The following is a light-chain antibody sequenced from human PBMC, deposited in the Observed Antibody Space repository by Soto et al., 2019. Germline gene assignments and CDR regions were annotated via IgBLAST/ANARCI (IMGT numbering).Light chain of an antibody. V-gene: IGKV3-11*01. CDR3: QQRSNWIT. CDR2: DAS. Sequence: DIVLTQSPATLSLSPGESATLSCRASQSVSSYLAWYQQKPGQAPRLLIYDASNRATGIPARFSGCGSGTDFTLTISSLEPEDFAVYYCQQRSNWITFGQGTRLEIK. J-gene: IGKJ5*01. CDR1: QSVSSY.